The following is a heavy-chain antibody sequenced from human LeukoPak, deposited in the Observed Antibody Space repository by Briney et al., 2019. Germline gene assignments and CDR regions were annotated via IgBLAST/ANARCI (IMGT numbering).Heavy chain of an antibody. CDR1: GFTFSSYG. CDR3: AREMGIAAAGPLDY. CDR2: IWYDGSNK. V-gene: IGHV3-33*01. J-gene: IGHJ4*02. Sequence: GGSLRLSCAASGFTFSSYGMHWVRQAPGKGLEWVAVIWYDGSNKYYADSVKGRFTISRDNSKNTLYLRMNSLRAEDTAVYYCAREMGIAAAGPLDYWGQGTLVSVSS. D-gene: IGHD6-13*01.